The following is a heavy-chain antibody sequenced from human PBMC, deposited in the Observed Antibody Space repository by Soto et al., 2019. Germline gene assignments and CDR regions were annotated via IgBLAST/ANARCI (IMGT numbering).Heavy chain of an antibody. CDR2: FDPEDGET. CDR3: ATGGPAGDFDY. J-gene: IGHJ4*02. CDR1: GYTLNELS. Sequence: ASVKVSCKVSGYTLNELSIHWVRQAPGKGLEWMGGFDPEDGETVYAQKFQGRVTMTEDTSTDTANMELSSLTSEDTAVYYCATGGPAGDFDYWGQGSLVTVS. V-gene: IGHV1-24*01. D-gene: IGHD3-10*01.